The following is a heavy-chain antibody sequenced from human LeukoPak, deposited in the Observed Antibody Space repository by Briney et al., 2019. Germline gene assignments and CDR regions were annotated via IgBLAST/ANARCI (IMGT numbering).Heavy chain of an antibody. CDR3: ARGWNTTPRSGFDI. CDR1: GFTFSNYA. CDR2: ISRNGAHP. D-gene: IGHD1/OR15-1a*01. V-gene: IGHV3-23*01. J-gene: IGHJ3*02. Sequence: GGSLRLSCAAAGFTFSNYAMSWVRQAPGKGLEWVSVISRNGAHPYYIDSVRDRFTVSRDNSKNIMYLQMNSLGAEDTALYYCARGWNTTPRSGFDIWGLGTMVTVSS.